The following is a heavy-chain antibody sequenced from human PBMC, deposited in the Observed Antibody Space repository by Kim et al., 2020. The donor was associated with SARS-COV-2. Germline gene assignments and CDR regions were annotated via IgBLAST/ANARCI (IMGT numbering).Heavy chain of an antibody. CDR3: AKDQVVTAIQGRYGY. CDR2: ISPGGGST. V-gene: IGHV3-23*01. J-gene: IGHJ4*02. Sequence: GGSLRLSCAASGFTFSSYAMTWVRQAPGKGLDWVSAISPGGGSTYYADSVKGRFTISRDNSRNTLYLQMNSLRAEDTAVYYCAKDQVVTAIQGRYGYWGQGTLVTVSS. D-gene: IGHD2-21*02. CDR1: GFTFSSYA.